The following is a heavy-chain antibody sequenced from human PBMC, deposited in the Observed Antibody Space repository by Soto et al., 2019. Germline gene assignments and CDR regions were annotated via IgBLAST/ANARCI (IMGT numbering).Heavy chain of an antibody. CDR3: ARPRSGSYRLDYYGMDV. CDR1: GYSFTSCW. CDR2: IYPGDSDT. D-gene: IGHD3-10*01. J-gene: IGHJ6*02. Sequence: GESLQISSKVSGYSFTSCWIGWVRQMPGKGLEWMGIIYPGDSDTRYSPSFQGQVTISADKSISTAYLQWRSLRASDTAMYYCARPRSGSYRLDYYGMDVWGQGTTVTVSS. V-gene: IGHV5-51*01.